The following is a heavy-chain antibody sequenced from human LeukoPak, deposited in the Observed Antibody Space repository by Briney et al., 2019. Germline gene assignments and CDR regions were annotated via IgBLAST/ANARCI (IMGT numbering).Heavy chain of an antibody. CDR1: GFTFSSYS. D-gene: IGHD4-17*01. Sequence: PGGSLRLSCAASGFTFSSYSMNCVRQAPGKGLEWVSSISSSSGYIYYADSVKGRFTISRDNAKNALYLQMNSLRAEDTAVYYCARDREMTTVTNYYYYGMDVWGQGTTVTVSS. CDR3: ARDREMTTVTNYYYYGMDV. CDR2: ISSSSGYI. J-gene: IGHJ6*02. V-gene: IGHV3-21*01.